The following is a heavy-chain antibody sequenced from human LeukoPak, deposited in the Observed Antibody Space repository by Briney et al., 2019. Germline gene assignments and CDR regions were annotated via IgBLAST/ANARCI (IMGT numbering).Heavy chain of an antibody. J-gene: IGHJ6*02. V-gene: IGHV3-48*03. CDR1: GFTFSSYE. CDR2: ISSSGSTI. CDR3: ARDSTIFGVVIIPQYYYYGMDV. Sequence: GGSLRLSCAASGFTFSSYEMNWVRRAPGKGLEWVSYISSSGSTIYYADSVKGRFTISRDNAKNSLYLQMNSLRAEDTAVYYCARDSTIFGVVIIPQYYYYGMDVWGQGTTVTVSS. D-gene: IGHD3-3*01.